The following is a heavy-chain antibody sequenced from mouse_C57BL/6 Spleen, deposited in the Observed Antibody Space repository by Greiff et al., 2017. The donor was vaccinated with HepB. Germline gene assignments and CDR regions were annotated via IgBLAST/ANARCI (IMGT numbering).Heavy chain of an antibody. CDR1: DYAFSSSW. CDR2: IYPGDGDT. J-gene: IGHJ4*01. Sequence: VQLQQSGPELVKPGASVKISCKASDYAFSSSWMNWVKQRPGKGLEWIGRIYPGDGDTKYNGKCKGKATLTADKSSSTAYMQLSSLTSEDSAVYFGARTGSAMDYWGQVTSVTVSS. D-gene: IGHD1-1*01. V-gene: IGHV1-82*01. CDR3: ARTGSAMDY.